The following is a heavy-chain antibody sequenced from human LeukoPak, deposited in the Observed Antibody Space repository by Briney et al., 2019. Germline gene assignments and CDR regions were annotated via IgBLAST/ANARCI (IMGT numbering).Heavy chain of an antibody. J-gene: IGHJ4*02. V-gene: IGHV3-48*04. CDR1: GFTFSSYS. D-gene: IGHD6-13*01. CDR3: ARDRSPYRIAAAVYYFDY. Sequence: GGSLRLSCAASGFTFSSYSMNWVRQAPGKGLEWVSYISSSSSTIYYADSVKGRFTISRDNAKNSLYLQMNSLRAEDTAVYYCARDRSPYRIAAAVYYFDYWGQGTLVTVSS. CDR2: ISSSSSTI.